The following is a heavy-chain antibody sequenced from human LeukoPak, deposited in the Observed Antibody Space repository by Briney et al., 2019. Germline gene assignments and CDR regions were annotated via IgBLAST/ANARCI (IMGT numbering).Heavy chain of an antibody. V-gene: IGHV3-21*01. Sequence: GGSLRLSCAASGFTFSSYSMDWVRQAPGKGLEWVSSISSSSSYIYYADSVKGRFTISRDNAKNSLYLQMNSLRAEDTAVYYCARDLAAADDYWGQGTLVTVSS. J-gene: IGHJ4*02. CDR1: GFTFSSYS. CDR2: ISSSSSYI. D-gene: IGHD6-13*01. CDR3: ARDLAAADDY.